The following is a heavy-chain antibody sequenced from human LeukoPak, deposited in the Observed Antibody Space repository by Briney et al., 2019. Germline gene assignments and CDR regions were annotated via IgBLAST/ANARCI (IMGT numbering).Heavy chain of an antibody. CDR2: INAGNGNT. Sequence: GASVKVSCKASGYTFTSYAMHWVRQAPGQRLEWMGWINAGNGNTKYSQEFQGRVTITRDTSASTAYMELSSLRSEDTAVYYCARAITMVRGARPSWRYYYMDVWGKGTTVTVSS. CDR1: GYTFTSYA. D-gene: IGHD3-10*01. J-gene: IGHJ6*03. V-gene: IGHV1-3*03. CDR3: ARAITMVRGARPSWRYYYMDV.